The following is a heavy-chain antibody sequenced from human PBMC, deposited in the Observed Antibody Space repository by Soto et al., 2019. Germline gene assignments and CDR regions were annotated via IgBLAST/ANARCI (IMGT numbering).Heavy chain of an antibody. J-gene: IGHJ4*02. Sequence: QVQLVESGGGVVQPGRSLRLSCAASGFSFSSYSMMWVRQAPGKGLEWLASISSDGVNKYYPDSVKGRFTLSRDNSKNTLYLQMNRLKTEDTALYFCAREERDYSSSSDYWGQGTLVTVSS. V-gene: IGHV3-30-3*01. D-gene: IGHD6-13*01. CDR2: ISSDGVNK. CDR3: AREERDYSSSSDY. CDR1: GFSFSSYS.